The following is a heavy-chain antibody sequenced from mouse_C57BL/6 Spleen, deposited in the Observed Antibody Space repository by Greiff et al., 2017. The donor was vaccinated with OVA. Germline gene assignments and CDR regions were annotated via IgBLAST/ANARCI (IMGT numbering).Heavy chain of an antibody. Sequence: VQLKESGGDLVKPGGSLKLSCAASGFTFSSYGMSWVRQTPDKRLEWVATISSGGSYTYYPDSVKGRFTISRDNAKNTLYLQMSSLKSEDTAMYYCAREGGTTVYYFDYWGQGTTLTVSS. CDR3: AREGGTTVYYFDY. CDR1: GFTFSSYG. CDR2: ISSGGSYT. J-gene: IGHJ2*01. V-gene: IGHV5-6*01. D-gene: IGHD1-1*01.